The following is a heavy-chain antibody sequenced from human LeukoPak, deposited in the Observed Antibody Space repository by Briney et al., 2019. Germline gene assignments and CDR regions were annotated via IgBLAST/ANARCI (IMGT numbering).Heavy chain of an antibody. CDR1: GFTFSSYG. V-gene: IGHV3-30*18. CDR3: AKGLPVWFDP. J-gene: IGHJ5*02. CDR2: ISYDGSNK. Sequence: GRSLRLSCAASGFTFSSYGMPWVRQAPGKGLEWVAVISYDGSNKYYADSVKGRFTISRDNSKNTLYLQMNSLRAEDTAVYYCAKGLPVWFDPWGQGTLVTVSS.